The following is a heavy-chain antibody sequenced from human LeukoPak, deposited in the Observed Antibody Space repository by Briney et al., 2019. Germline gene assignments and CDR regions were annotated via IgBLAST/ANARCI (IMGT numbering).Heavy chain of an antibody. CDR1: GGSITSGGYS. Sequence: SETLSLTCAVSGGSITSGGYSWSWIRQTPGKGLEWIAYMHDSGSTYYNPSLKSRIIISLDTSKNQVSLKLRSVTAADTAVYYCARVVAAAGNNWFDPWGQGTLVTVSS. V-gene: IGHV4-30-4*07. J-gene: IGHJ5*02. CDR3: ARVVAAAGNNWFDP. CDR2: MHDSGST. D-gene: IGHD6-13*01.